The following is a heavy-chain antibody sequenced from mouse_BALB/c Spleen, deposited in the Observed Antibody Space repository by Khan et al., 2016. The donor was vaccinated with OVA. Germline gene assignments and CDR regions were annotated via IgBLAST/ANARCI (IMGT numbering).Heavy chain of an antibody. J-gene: IGHJ3*01. CDR2: INPSNGDT. CDR1: GYTFTSSY. D-gene: IGHD1-1*02. Sequence: QVQLKQSGAELVKPGASVRLSCKASGYTFTSSYLYWVKQRPGQGLEWIGDINPSNGDTTFNEKFKSKATLTVDKSSRTAYIHLNSLTSEDSAVYYCTRSGYGAFAYWGQGTLVTVSA. CDR3: TRSGYGAFAY. V-gene: IGHV1-53*01.